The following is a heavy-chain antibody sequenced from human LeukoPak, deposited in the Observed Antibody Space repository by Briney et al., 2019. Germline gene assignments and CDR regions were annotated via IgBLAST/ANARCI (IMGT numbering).Heavy chain of an antibody. CDR3: ARVRGYSGYELDY. J-gene: IGHJ4*02. V-gene: IGHV1-46*01. CDR1: GYTFTGYY. Sequence: ASVKVSCKASGYTFTGYYMHWVRQAPGQGLEWMGIINPSGGSTSYAQKFQGRVTMTRNTSISTAYMELSSLRSEDTAVYYCARVRGYSGYELDYWGQGTLVTVSS. D-gene: IGHD5-12*01. CDR2: INPSGGST.